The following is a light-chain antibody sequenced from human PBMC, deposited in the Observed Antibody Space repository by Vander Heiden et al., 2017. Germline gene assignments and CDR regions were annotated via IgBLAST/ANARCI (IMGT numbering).Light chain of an antibody. CDR2: KAS. CDR3: QQYKTYSLYS. V-gene: IGKV1-5*03. J-gene: IGKJ2*03. Sequence: DIEMTQSPSTLSASVGDRVTITCRASQSINSWLAWHQQKPGKAPKLLIQKASTLQSGVPSRFSGSESGTEFTLTISSLQPDDFATYYCQQYKTYSLYSFGQGTKLEIE. CDR1: QSINSW.